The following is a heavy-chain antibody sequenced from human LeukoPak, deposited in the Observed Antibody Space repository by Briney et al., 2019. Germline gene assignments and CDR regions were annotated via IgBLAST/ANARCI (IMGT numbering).Heavy chain of an antibody. CDR2: IIPILGIA. V-gene: IGHV1-69*04. CDR1: GGTFSSYA. Sequence: SVKVSCKASGGTFSSYAISWVRQAPGQGLEWMGRIIPILGIANYAQKFQGRVTITADKSTSTAYMELRSLRSDDTAVFYCARDRAAATQNYFDYWGQGTLVTVSS. J-gene: IGHJ4*02. D-gene: IGHD6-13*01. CDR3: ARDRAAATQNYFDY.